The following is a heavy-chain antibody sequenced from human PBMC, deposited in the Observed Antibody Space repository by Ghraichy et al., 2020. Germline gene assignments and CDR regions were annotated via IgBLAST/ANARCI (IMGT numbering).Heavy chain of an antibody. CDR3: ARGRNYYDSSGYYGDY. J-gene: IGHJ4*02. CDR1: GGSFSGYY. D-gene: IGHD3-22*01. Sequence: SETLSLTCAVYGGSFSGYYWSWIRQPPGKGLEWIGEINHSGSTNYNPSLKSRVTISVDTSKNQFSLKLSSVTAADTAVYYCARGRNYYDSSGYYGDYWGQGTLVTVSS. CDR2: INHSGST. V-gene: IGHV4-34*01.